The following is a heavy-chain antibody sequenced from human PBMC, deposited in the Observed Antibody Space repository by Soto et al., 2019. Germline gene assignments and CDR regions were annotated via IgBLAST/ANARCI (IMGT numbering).Heavy chain of an antibody. CDR1: GFTFDSFA. CDR3: AKLGHAFDI. Sequence: EVQLVESGGGLIEPGGSLRLSCAASGFTFDSFAMNWVRQAPGKGLEWVSSVSGSGSTTYYADSVKGRFIISRDNSKNTLYLHMKSLRVEDTAVYYCAKLGHAFDIWGQGTIDRVSS. J-gene: IGHJ3*02. V-gene: IGHV3-23*04. D-gene: IGHD3-16*01. CDR2: VSGSGSTT.